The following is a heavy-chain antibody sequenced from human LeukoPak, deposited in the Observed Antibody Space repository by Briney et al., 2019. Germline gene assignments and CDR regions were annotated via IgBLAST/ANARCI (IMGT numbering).Heavy chain of an antibody. D-gene: IGHD3-22*01. J-gene: IGHJ4*02. CDR2: ISPYNGNI. V-gene: IGHV1-18*01. Sequence: ASVKVSCKASGYIFINYGLSWMRQAPGQGLEWMGWISPYNGNINYAQKLQGRVTMTRDTSINTAYMELRSLTSDDTAVYYCARGRTDYYESSGSFPALGYWGQGTLVTVSS. CDR3: ARGRTDYYESSGSFPALGY. CDR1: GYIFINYG.